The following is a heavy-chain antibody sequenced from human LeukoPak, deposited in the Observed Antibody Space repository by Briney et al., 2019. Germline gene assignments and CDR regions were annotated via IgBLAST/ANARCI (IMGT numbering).Heavy chain of an antibody. D-gene: IGHD1-26*01. V-gene: IGHV3-23*01. CDR1: GFTFSSYA. Sequence: GRSLRLSCAASGFTFSSYAMSWVRQAPGKRLQWVSAISGSGGSTFYADSVKGRFTISRDNSKNTLYLQMNSLRAEDTAVYYCAKDDRIVGANYFDYWGQGTLVTVSS. CDR3: AKDDRIVGANYFDY. CDR2: ISGSGGST. J-gene: IGHJ4*02.